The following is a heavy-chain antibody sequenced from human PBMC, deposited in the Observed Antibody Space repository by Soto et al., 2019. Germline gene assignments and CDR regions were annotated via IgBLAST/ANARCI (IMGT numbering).Heavy chain of an antibody. CDR3: SRARYNWNDDY. CDR1: GYTFTSYG. D-gene: IGHD1-1*01. J-gene: IGHJ4*02. V-gene: IGHV1-18*01. CDR2: ISTDNGVT. Sequence: QVQLVQSGAEVKKPGASLKVSCKASGYTFTSYGISWVRQAPGQGLEWMGWISTDNGVTNYAKRVQGRVTLTTDTSTTTAYMELRSLRSDDTAVYYCSRARYNWNDDYWGQGTLVTVSS.